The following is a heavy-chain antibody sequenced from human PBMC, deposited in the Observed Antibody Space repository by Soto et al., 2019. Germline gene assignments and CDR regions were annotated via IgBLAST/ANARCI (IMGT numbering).Heavy chain of an antibody. Sequence: TGESLKISCKVSGYIFTNYWINWVRQMPGKGLEWMGIIYPGDSDTRYNPSFQGQITISADKSINTAYLQWSSLKASDSAVYYCARRGDSSSFIDSWGQGTLVTVSS. V-gene: IGHV5-51*01. D-gene: IGHD6-19*01. CDR3: ARRGDSSSFIDS. CDR2: IYPGDSDT. CDR1: GYIFTNYW. J-gene: IGHJ4*02.